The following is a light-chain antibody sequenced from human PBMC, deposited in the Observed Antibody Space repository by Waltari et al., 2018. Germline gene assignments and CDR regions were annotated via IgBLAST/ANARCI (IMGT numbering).Light chain of an antibody. CDR1: QDIKTY. CDR2: DAS. V-gene: IGKV1-33*01. Sequence: DIQMTQSPSSLSASVGDRVTITCQASQDIKTYLNWYQQKPGKAPKVLIYDASNLETGVSSRFSGSGDGTDFSFTISSLQPEDIATYYCQQASSFPITFGPGTKVDIK. CDR3: QQASSFPIT. J-gene: IGKJ3*01.